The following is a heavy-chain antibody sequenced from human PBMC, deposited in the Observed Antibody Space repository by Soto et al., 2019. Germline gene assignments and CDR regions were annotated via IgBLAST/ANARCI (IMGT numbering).Heavy chain of an antibody. J-gene: IGHJ4*02. CDR1: GYTFTSYD. Sequence: ASVKVSCKASGYTFTSYDINWVRQSTGQGLEWMGWMNPNSGNTGYAQKFQGRVTMTRNTSISTAYMELNSLRAEDTAVYYCAKGGYCSSTSCYDRGFDYWGQGTLVTVSS. CDR3: AKGGYCSSTSCYDRGFDY. CDR2: MNPNSGNT. V-gene: IGHV1-8*01. D-gene: IGHD2-2*01.